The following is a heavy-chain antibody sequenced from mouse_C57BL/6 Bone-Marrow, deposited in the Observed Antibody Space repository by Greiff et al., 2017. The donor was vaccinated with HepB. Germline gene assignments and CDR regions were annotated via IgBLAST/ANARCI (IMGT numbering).Heavy chain of an antibody. V-gene: IGHV2-5*01. CDR2: IWRGGST. CDR3: AKEDGNYPLFAY. D-gene: IGHD2-1*01. J-gene: IGHJ3*01. Sequence: VQLQQSGPGLVQPSQSLSITCTVSGFSLTSYGVHWVRQSPGNGLEWLGVIWRGGSTDYNAAFMSRLSITKDNSKSQVFFKMNSLQADDTAIYDCAKEDGNYPLFAYWGQGTLVTVSA. CDR1: GFSLTSYG.